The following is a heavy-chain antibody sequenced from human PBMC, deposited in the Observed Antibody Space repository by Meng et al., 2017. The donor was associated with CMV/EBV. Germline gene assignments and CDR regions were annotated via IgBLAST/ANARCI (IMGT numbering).Heavy chain of an antibody. CDR2: IIPILGIA. CDR3: ARDPTRISAFDI. D-gene: IGHD2/OR15-2a*01. V-gene: IGHV1-69*04. CDR1: GYTFTSYY. J-gene: IGHJ3*02. Sequence: SVKVSCKASGYTFTSYYMHWVRQAPGQGLEWMGIIIPILGIANYAQKFQGRVTITADKSTSTAYMELSSLRSEDTAVYYCARDPTRISAFDIWGQGTMVTVSS.